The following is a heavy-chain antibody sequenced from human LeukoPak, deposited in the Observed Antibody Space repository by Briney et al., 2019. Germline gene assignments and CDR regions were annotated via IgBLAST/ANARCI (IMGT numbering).Heavy chain of an antibody. Sequence: SGTLSLTCAVSGGSISSSNWWSWVRQPPGKGLEWIGEIYHSGSTNHNPSLKSRVTISVDKSKNQFSLKLSSVTAADTAVYYCASTRGSSASRGFDIWGQGTMVTVSS. CDR3: ASTRGSSASRGFDI. CDR2: IYHSGST. CDR1: GGSISSSNW. J-gene: IGHJ3*02. V-gene: IGHV4-4*02. D-gene: IGHD3-16*01.